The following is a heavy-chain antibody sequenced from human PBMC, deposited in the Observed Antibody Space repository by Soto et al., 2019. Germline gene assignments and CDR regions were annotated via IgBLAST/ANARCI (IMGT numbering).Heavy chain of an antibody. D-gene: IGHD3-3*01. CDR3: ARPPAISETSFSGMDV. CDR2: MYYSGKT. J-gene: IGHJ6*02. V-gene: IGHV4-39*01. Sequence: SETLSLTCIVSGGSVSSSSYYWGWIRQAPEKGLEWIGTMYYSGKTYYNPSLKSRVTISVDTSRDQFSLKLTSVTAADTAVYYCARPPAISETSFSGMDVCGHGTTVTVS. CDR1: GGSVSSSSYY.